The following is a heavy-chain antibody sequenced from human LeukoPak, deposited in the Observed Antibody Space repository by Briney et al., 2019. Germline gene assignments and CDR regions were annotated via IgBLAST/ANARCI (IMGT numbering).Heavy chain of an antibody. Sequence: GGSLRLSCAASGFTFTSYEMNWVRQAPGKRLEWMSYIDNDGWPTYYADSVKGRFTITRDNAKSSLYLQMDSLTVEDTAVYYCARDLIGWSLDPWGQGTLVTVSS. J-gene: IGHJ5*02. CDR1: GFTFTSYE. V-gene: IGHV3-48*03. CDR2: IDNDGWPT. CDR3: ARDLIGWSLDP. D-gene: IGHD2-2*03.